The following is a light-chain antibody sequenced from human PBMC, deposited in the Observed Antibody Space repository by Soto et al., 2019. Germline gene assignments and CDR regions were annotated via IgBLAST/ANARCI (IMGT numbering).Light chain of an antibody. J-gene: IGLJ3*02. CDR2: EVT. CDR3: SSYTDTNTGV. CDR1: SSDVGHYNY. Sequence: QSALTQPASVSGSPGQSITISCTGTSSDVGHYNYVSWYQQHPGRAPKLMIYEVTNRPSGVSDRFSGSRSGNTASLTTSGLRAEDEADYYCSSYTDTNTGVFGGGTKLTVL. V-gene: IGLV2-14*01.